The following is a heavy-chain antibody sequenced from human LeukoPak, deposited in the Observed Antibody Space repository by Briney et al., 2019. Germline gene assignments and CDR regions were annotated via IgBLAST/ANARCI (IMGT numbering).Heavy chain of an antibody. V-gene: IGHV3-11*01. CDR3: ARHELLNFYYGMDV. CDR1: GFTFSDYY. CDR2: ISSGAASI. Sequence: GGSLRLSCAASGFTFSDYYMSWIRQAPGKGLEWVSFISSGAASIYYADSVRGRFTNSRDNAKNSLYLQMNSLRAEDTAVYYCARHELLNFYYGMDVWGQGTTVIVS. D-gene: IGHD1-7*01. J-gene: IGHJ6*02.